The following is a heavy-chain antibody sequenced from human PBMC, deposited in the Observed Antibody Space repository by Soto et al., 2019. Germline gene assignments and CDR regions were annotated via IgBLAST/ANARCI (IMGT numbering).Heavy chain of an antibody. D-gene: IGHD2-21*01. CDR3: ARYGGILWATDIDYYYHYSMDG. V-gene: IGHV4-4*07. Sequence: PSETLSLTCTVSGGSISSYYWSWIRQPAGKGLEWIGRIYTSGSTNYNPSLKSRVTMSVDTSKNQFSLKLSSVTAADTAVDSCARYGGILWATDIDYYYHYSMDGSGRGTAVTVCS. CDR1: GGSISSYY. CDR2: IYTSGST. J-gene: IGHJ6*02.